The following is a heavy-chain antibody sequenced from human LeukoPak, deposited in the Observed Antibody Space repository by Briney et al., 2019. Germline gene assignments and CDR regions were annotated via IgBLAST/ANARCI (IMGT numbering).Heavy chain of an antibody. J-gene: IGHJ4*02. CDR3: ARCDSSRWNGIDY. CDR1: GLTVRSNY. CDR2: IHSGGNT. Sequence: GWSLRLSCAASGLTVRSNYMGWVRQAPGKGLEWVSVIHSGGNTYYAYYANGRSTISRDNSRNTMDLQMNSLRAEDTAVYYCARCDSSRWNGIDYWGQGTLVTVSS. D-gene: IGHD6-13*01. V-gene: IGHV3-53*01.